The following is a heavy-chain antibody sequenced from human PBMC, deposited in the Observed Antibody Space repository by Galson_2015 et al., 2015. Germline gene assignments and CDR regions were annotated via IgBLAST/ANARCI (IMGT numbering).Heavy chain of an antibody. CDR2: INPNSGGT. J-gene: IGHJ4*02. CDR3: ARDRSITRVQGAAPAYDY. CDR1: GYTFTGYY. D-gene: IGHD3-10*01. Sequence: SVKVSCKASGYTFTGYYMHWVRQAPGQGLEWMGRINPNSGGTNYAQKFQGRVTMTRDTSISTAYMELSRLRSDDTAVYCCARDRSITRVQGAAPAYDYWGQGTLVTVSS. V-gene: IGHV1-2*06.